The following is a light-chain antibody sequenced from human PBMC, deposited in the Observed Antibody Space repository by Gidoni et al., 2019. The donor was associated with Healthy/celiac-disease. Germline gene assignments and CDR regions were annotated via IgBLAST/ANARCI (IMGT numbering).Light chain of an antibody. CDR3: SSYTSSSTRV. Sequence: QSALPQPASVSGSPGQSITIYCTGTSIEVGGYTYVSWYQQHPGKSPKLMIYDVSNRPSGVSNRFSGSKSGNTASLTISGLQAEDEADYYCSSYTSSSTRVFGTGTKVTVL. CDR1: SIEVGGYTY. J-gene: IGLJ1*01. V-gene: IGLV2-14*03. CDR2: DVS.